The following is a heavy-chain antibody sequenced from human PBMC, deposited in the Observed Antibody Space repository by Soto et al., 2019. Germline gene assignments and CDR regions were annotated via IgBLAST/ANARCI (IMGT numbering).Heavy chain of an antibody. V-gene: IGHV1-69*13. Sequence: SVKVSCKASGGTFSSYAISWVRQAPGQGLEWMGGIIPIFGTANYAQKFQGRVTITADESTSTAYMELSSLGSEDTAVYYCARARSSIAAAGREFDYWGQGTLVTVSS. D-gene: IGHD6-13*01. CDR2: IIPIFGTA. J-gene: IGHJ4*02. CDR3: ARARSSIAAAGREFDY. CDR1: GGTFSSYA.